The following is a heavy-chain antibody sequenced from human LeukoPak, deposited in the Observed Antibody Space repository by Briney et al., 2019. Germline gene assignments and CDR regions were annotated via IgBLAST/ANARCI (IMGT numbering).Heavy chain of an antibody. CDR2: INPNNGGT. CDR3: ARIKSGSYQSYYYYYGMDV. V-gene: IGHV1-2*06. J-gene: IGHJ6*02. Sequence: ASVKVSCKASGYTFTGYYIHWVRQAPGQGLDWMGRINPNNGGTNYAQKFQGRVTMTRDMSMSTAYMELSRLRSDDTAVYYCARIKSGSYQSYYYYYGMDVWGQGTTVTVSS. CDR1: GYTFTGYY. D-gene: IGHD1-26*01.